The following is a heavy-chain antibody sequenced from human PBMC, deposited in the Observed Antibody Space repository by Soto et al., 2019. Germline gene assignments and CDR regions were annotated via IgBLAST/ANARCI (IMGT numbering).Heavy chain of an antibody. V-gene: IGHV3-74*01. J-gene: IGHJ6*02. CDR3: ARGRGSDFWSGYYFYYYGMDV. Sequence: PGGSLRLSCAASGFTFSSYWIHWVRQAPGKGLVWVSRINSDGSSTNYADSVKGRFTISRDNAKNTLYLQMNSLRAEDTAVYYCARGRGSDFWSGYYFYYYGMDVWGQGTTVTVS. D-gene: IGHD3-3*01. CDR2: INSDGSST. CDR1: GFTFSSYW.